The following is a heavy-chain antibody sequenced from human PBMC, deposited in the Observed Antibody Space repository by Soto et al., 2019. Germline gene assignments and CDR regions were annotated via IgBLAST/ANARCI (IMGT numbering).Heavy chain of an antibody. D-gene: IGHD3-22*01. CDR1: GGPISSSSYY. J-gene: IGHJ4*02. CDR2: IYYSGST. CDR3: ARHTRKSRLEVWERARPMIVVVTGQFDY. Sequence: PSETLSLTCTVSGGPISSSSYYWGWIRQPPGKGLEWIGSIYYSGSTYYNPSLKSRVTISVDTSKNQFSLKLSSVTAEDKAVYYCARHTRKSRLEVWERARPMIVVVTGQFDYWGQGTLLTV. V-gene: IGHV4-39*01.